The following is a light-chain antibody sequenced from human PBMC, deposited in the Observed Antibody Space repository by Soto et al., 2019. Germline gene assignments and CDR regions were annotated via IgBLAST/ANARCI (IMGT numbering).Light chain of an antibody. V-gene: IGKV3-15*01. J-gene: IGKJ1*01. CDR1: QSVGNL. CDR2: HAS. CDR3: QQSKNWPRT. Sequence: EVVRTESPDTLSVTPGERATLSCRASQSVGNLLAWYQQKPGQPPRLLIFHASARVTGVPARFSGSGSETEFTLTISSLQSEDFEVYYCQQSKNWPRTFGQGTKVEIK.